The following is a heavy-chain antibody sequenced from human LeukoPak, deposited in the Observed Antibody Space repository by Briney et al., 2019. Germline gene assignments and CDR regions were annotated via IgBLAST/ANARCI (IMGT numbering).Heavy chain of an antibody. CDR3: ARAYCSGGSCYPYYYYMDV. CDR2: IRYDGSNK. Sequence: GGSLRPSCAASGFTFSSYGMHWVRQAPGKGLEWVAFIRYDGSNKYYADSVKGRFTISRDNSKNTLYLQMNSLRAEDTAVYYCARAYCSGGSCYPYYYYMDVWGKGTTVTISS. J-gene: IGHJ6*03. V-gene: IGHV3-30*02. CDR1: GFTFSSYG. D-gene: IGHD2-15*01.